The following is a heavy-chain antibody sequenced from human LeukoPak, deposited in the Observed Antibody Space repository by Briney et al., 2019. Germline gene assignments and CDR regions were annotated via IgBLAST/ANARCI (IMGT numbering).Heavy chain of an antibody. CDR1: GFTFSSHW. CDR2: ISQNGSEK. J-gene: IGHJ4*02. D-gene: IGHD3-10*01. Sequence: PGGSLRLSCAASGFTFSSHWMSWVRQAPGKGLEWVAKISQNGSEKNYVDSVKGRFTISRDNAQNSLYLQMNGLRAEDTAVYYCAKDGVWSFDYWGQGTLVTVSS. CDR3: AKDGVWSFDY. V-gene: IGHV3-7*03.